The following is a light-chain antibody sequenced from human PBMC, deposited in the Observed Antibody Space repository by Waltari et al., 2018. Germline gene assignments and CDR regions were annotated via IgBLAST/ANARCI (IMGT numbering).Light chain of an antibody. CDR1: SRAVGDYNY. Sequence: QSALTQPRSVSGSPGQSVTISCTGTSRAVGDYNYVSWYQHHPGKTPKVMIFDFTKLPSGVPVRFSGSKSGNTASLTISGLQAEDEADYFCCSYAGSSLFVFGTGTKVTVL. CDR2: DFT. J-gene: IGLJ1*01. V-gene: IGLV2-11*01. CDR3: CSYAGSSLFV.